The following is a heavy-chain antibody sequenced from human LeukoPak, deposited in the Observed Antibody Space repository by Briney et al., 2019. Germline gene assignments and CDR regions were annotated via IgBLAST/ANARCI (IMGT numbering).Heavy chain of an antibody. D-gene: IGHD7-27*01. J-gene: IGHJ3*02. CDR1: GYSISSGYY. Sequence: SETLSLTCTVSGYSISSGYYWGWIRQPPGKGLEWIGSIYHSGSTYYNPSLKSRVTISVDTSKNQFSLKLSSVTAADTAVYYCASNWEPDSFDIWGQGTMVTVSS. CDR2: IYHSGST. V-gene: IGHV4-38-2*02. CDR3: ASNWEPDSFDI.